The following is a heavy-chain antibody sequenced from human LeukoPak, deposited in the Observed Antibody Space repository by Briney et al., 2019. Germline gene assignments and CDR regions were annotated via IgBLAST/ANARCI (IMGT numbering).Heavy chain of an antibody. CDR3: AREGRCGDEKCYSGLPDY. J-gene: IGHJ4*02. V-gene: IGHV1-18*01. D-gene: IGHD2-21*01. CDR2: ISAYNGNT. Sequence: ASVKVSCKASGYTFTSYGISWVRQAPGQGLEWMGWISAYNGNTNYAQKLQGRVTMTTDTFTSTAYMELRSLRSDDTAVYYCAREGRCGDEKCYSGLPDYWGQGTRVTVSS. CDR1: GYTFTSYG.